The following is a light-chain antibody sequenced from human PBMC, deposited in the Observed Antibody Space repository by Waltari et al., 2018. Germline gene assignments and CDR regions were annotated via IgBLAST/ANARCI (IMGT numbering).Light chain of an antibody. J-gene: IGLJ2*01. V-gene: IGLV3-9*01. CDR2: RDS. CDR3: QVWDSNTAV. CDR1: NIGSKN. Sequence: SYELTQPLSVSVALGQTARMTCGGNNIGSKNVHWYQQKPGQAPVLVIYRDSNRPSGTPGRFSGSNSGTTATRTISRAQAGDEADFYCQVWDSNTAVFGGGTKLTVL.